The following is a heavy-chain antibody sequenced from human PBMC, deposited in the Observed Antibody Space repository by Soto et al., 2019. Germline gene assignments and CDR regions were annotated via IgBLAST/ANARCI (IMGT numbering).Heavy chain of an antibody. CDR2: INPSGGST. J-gene: IGHJ3*02. CDR1: GYTFTSYY. CDR3: ARRRRYGGNSGDAFDI. Sequence: ASVKVSCKASGYTFTSYYMHWVRRAPGQGLEWMGIINPSGGSTSYAQKFQGRVTMTRDTSTSTVYMELSSLRSEDTAVYYCARRRRYGGNSGDAFDIWGQGTMVTVSS. V-gene: IGHV1-46*01. D-gene: IGHD4-17*01.